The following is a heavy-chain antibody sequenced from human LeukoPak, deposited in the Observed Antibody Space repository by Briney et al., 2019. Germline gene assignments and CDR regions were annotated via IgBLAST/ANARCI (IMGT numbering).Heavy chain of an antibody. V-gene: IGHV3-48*03. J-gene: IGHJ5*02. CDR2: LSSSGSAF. CDR1: GFTFRSYE. CDR3: APSLWFGELTFDP. D-gene: IGHD3-10*01. Sequence: GGSLTLSCEDSGFTFRSYEMNWVQQAPGKGLEWIAYLSSSGSAFSYADSVKGRFTISRDNAKNTLYLQMNSLRAEDTAVYYCAPSLWFGELTFDPWGQGTLVTVSS.